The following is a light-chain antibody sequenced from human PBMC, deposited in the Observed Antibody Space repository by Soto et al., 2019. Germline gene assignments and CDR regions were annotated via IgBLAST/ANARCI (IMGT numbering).Light chain of an antibody. CDR3: QVRDVWPT. Sequence: EIVLTQSPATLSLSPGERAALSCRASQSVSTSLAWYQHKAGQAPRVIIYDASKRAPGIPARFSGSGSGTDFTLTISSLEPEDFAVYYCQVRDVWPTFGQGTKVEIK. CDR1: QSVSTS. CDR2: DAS. J-gene: IGKJ1*01. V-gene: IGKV3-11*01.